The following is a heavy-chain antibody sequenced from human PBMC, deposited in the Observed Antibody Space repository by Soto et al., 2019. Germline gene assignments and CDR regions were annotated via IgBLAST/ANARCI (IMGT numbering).Heavy chain of an antibody. V-gene: IGHV4-59*01. CDR1: GGSISSYY. CDR3: ARFSGWYSAFDY. D-gene: IGHD6-19*01. CDR2: IYSSGST. J-gene: IGHJ4*02. Sequence: SETLSLTCTVSGGSISSYYWSWIRQPPGKGLEWIGYIYSSGSTNYNPSLKSRVTISVDTSKNEFSLKLTSVTAADTAVYYCARFSGWYSAFDYWGQGTPVTVSS.